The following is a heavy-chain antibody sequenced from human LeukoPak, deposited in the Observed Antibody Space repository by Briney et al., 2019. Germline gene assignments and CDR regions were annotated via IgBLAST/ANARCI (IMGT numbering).Heavy chain of an antibody. CDR3: ARVLRYFDWLGDY. CDR2: ISSSSSTI. V-gene: IGHV3-48*01. J-gene: IGHJ4*02. CDR1: GFTFSSYS. D-gene: IGHD3-9*01. Sequence: GSLRLSCAASGFTFSSYSMNWVRQAPGKGLEWVSYISSSSSTIYYADSVKGRFTISRDNSKNTLYLQMNSLRAEDTAVYYCARVLRYFDWLGDYWGQGTLVTVSS.